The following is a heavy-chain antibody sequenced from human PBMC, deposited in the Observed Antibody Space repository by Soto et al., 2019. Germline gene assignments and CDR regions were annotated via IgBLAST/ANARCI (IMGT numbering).Heavy chain of an antibody. CDR1: GGSISSYY. CDR3: AQMDYDFWSGSMRWFDP. J-gene: IGHJ5*02. D-gene: IGHD3-3*01. V-gene: IGHV4-59*01. CDR2: IYYSGST. Sequence: PPDTLSLTCTVSGGSISSYYWSWIRQPPGKGLEWIGYIYYSGSTNYNPSLKSRVTISVDTSKNQFSLKLSSVTAADTAVYYCAQMDYDFWSGSMRWFDPWGQGTLVTVSS.